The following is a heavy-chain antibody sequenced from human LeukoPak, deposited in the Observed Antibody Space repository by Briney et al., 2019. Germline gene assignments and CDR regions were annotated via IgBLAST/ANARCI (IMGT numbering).Heavy chain of an antibody. CDR1: GGSISSYY. V-gene: IGHV4-59*01. Sequence: SETLSLTCTVSGGSISSYYWSWIRQPPGKGLEWIGYIYYNGSTNYNPSLKSRVTISVDTSKSQFSLKLSSVTAADTAVYYCARSSYYSDSSGYSYYSYYYMDVWGKGTTVTVSS. D-gene: IGHD3-22*01. CDR2: IYYNGST. J-gene: IGHJ6*03. CDR3: ARSSYYSDSSGYSYYSYYYMDV.